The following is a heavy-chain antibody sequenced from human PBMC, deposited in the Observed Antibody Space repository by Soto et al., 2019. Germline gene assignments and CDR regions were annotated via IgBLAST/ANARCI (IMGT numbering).Heavy chain of an antibody. CDR3: ARSRSGAVADSFDF. J-gene: IGHJ4*02. D-gene: IGHD3-10*01. CDR2: ISRDGTNK. Sequence: GGSLRLSCPASGFTFSRYAIHWVRPAPGKGLEWVAVISRDGTNKYYVDSVKGRFTISRDNSRNTLYLQMNSLRHEDAAVYYCARSRSGAVADSFDFWGQGTLVTVSS. CDR1: GFTFSRYA. V-gene: IGHV3-30*04.